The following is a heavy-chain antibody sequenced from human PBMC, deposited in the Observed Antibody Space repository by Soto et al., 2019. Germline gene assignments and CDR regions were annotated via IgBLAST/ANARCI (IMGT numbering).Heavy chain of an antibody. CDR2: ISAYNGNT. Sequence: ASVKVSCKASGYTFTSYGISWVRQAPGQGLEWMGWISAYNGNTNYAQKLQGRVTMTTDTSTSTAYMELRSLRSDDTAVYYCARDIPRLITMARGVTPSGGNDYWGQGTLVTVS. V-gene: IGHV1-18*01. CDR3: ARDIPRLITMARGVTPSGGNDY. CDR1: GYTFTSYG. J-gene: IGHJ4*02. D-gene: IGHD3-10*01.